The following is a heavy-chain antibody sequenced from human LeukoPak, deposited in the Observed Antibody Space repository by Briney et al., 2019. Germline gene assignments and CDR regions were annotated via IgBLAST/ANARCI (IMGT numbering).Heavy chain of an antibody. CDR1: GYTFTGYY. J-gene: IGHJ6*03. CDR3: ARDSSSGFYYYYYYMDV. V-gene: IGHV1-2*02. Sequence: ASVKVSCKASGYTFTGYYMHWVRQAPGQGLEWMGWINPNSGGTNYAQKFQGRVTMTRDTSISTAYMELSRLRSDDTAVYYCARDSSSGFYYYYYYMDVWGKGTTVTVSS. D-gene: IGHD3-22*01. CDR2: INPNSGGT.